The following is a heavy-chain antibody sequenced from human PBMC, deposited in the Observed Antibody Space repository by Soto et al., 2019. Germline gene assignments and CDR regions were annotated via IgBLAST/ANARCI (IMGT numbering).Heavy chain of an antibody. V-gene: IGHV1-69*01. J-gene: IGHJ5*02. CDR1: GGTFSSYA. D-gene: IGHD3-3*01. CDR3: ARPRIAGVEDNWFDP. CDR2: IIPIFGTA. Sequence: QVQLVQSGAEVKKPGSSVKVSCKASGGTFSSYAISWVRQAPGQGLEWMGGIIPIFGTANYAQKFQGRVTITADESTSTGYMERRSLRSEDTGVYYCARPRIAGVEDNWFDPWGQGTLVTVSS.